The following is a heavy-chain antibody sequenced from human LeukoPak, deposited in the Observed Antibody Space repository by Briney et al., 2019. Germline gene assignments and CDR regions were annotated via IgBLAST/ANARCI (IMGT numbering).Heavy chain of an antibody. D-gene: IGHD2-8*02. V-gene: IGHV1-2*02. CDR3: ARQNTGQLDY. Sequence: ASVKVSCKASGYTFTDYYMHWVRQAPGQGLEWMGWINAKSGDTKYAQKFQARVTMTRDTSITTTYMEVSRLSSDDTAVYYCARQNTGQLDYWGQGTPVTVSS. CDR1: GYTFTDYY. J-gene: IGHJ4*02. CDR2: INAKSGDT.